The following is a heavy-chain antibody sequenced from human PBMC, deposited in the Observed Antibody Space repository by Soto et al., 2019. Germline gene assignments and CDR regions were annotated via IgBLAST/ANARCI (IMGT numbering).Heavy chain of an antibody. Sequence: QITLKESGPTLVKPTQTLTLTCTFSGFSLSTRGVGVGWIRQPPGKALEWLAVIYWDDDKRYSPSLQSRLTITKDTSKNQVVLTMTNMDPVDTATYYCARKNYDDYPTDYWGQGTLVTVSS. CDR1: GFSLSTRGVG. CDR2: IYWDDDK. CDR3: ARKNYDDYPTDY. J-gene: IGHJ4*02. V-gene: IGHV2-5*02. D-gene: IGHD4-17*01.